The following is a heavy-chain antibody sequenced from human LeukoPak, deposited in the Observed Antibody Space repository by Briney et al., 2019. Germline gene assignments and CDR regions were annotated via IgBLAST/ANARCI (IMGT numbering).Heavy chain of an antibody. CDR1: GGSISSSSYY. CDR3: ARDVLGRFGELFPNWFDP. Sequence: SETLSLTCTVSGGSISSSSYYWGWIRQPPGKGLEWIGSISHTGSTYHNPSLKSRVIISVDMSKNQFSLRLTSVTAADTAVFYCARDVLGRFGELFPNWFDPWGQGTLVTVSS. V-gene: IGHV4-39*02. CDR2: ISHTGST. D-gene: IGHD3-10*01. J-gene: IGHJ5*02.